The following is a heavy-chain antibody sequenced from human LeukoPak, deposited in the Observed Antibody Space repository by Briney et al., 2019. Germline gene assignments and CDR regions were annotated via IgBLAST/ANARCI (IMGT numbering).Heavy chain of an antibody. J-gene: IGHJ5*02. Sequence: GASVKVSRKVSGYTLTELSMHWVRQAPGKGLEWMGGFDPEDGETIYAQKFQGRVTMTEDTSTDTAYMELSSLRSEDTAVYYCASLGYSSSWPTFDPWGQGTLVTVSS. CDR2: FDPEDGET. D-gene: IGHD6-13*01. CDR1: GYTLTELS. CDR3: ASLGYSSSWPTFDP. V-gene: IGHV1-24*01.